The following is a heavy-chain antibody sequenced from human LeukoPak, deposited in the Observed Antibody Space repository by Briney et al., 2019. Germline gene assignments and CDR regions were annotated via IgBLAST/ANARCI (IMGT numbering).Heavy chain of an antibody. V-gene: IGHV1-18*01. CDR1: GYTFTSYG. CDR3: ARDRERVVATMGYY. J-gene: IGHJ4*02. D-gene: IGHD5-12*01. Sequence: ASVRVSCKASGYTFTSYGISWVRQAPGQGLEWMGWISAYNGNTNSAQKLQGRVTMTTDTSTSTAYMELRSLRSDDTAVYYCARDRERVVATMGYYWGQGTLVTVSS. CDR2: ISAYNGNT.